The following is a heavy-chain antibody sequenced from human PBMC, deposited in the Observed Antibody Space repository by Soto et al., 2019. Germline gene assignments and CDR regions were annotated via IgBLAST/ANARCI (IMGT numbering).Heavy chain of an antibody. V-gene: IGHV3-23*01. CDR1: DFTFSDYA. CDR2: IGRGGDDT. D-gene: IGHD2-21*02. CDR3: ARGQQGDHDY. J-gene: IGHJ4*02. Sequence: GGSLRLSCAASDFTFSDYAMSWVRQAPGKGLEWVSAIGRGGDDTYYADSVKGRFTISRDNYQNTLYLQMNSLRGDDTAVYYCARGQQGDHDYWGQGTQVTVSS.